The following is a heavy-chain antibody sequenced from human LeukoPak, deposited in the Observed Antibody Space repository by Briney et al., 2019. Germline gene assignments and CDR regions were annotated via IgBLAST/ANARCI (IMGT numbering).Heavy chain of an antibody. J-gene: IGHJ4*02. CDR3: AVLDYHILTGYYNFDY. D-gene: IGHD3-9*01. CDR2: IVVGSGNT. V-gene: IGHV1-58*02. Sequence: SVKVSCKASGFTFTSSAMQWVRQARGQRLEWIGWIVVGSGNTNYAQKFQERVTITRDMSTSTAYMELSSLRSEDTAVYYCAVLDYHILTGYYNFDYWGQGTLVTVSS. CDR1: GFTFTSSA.